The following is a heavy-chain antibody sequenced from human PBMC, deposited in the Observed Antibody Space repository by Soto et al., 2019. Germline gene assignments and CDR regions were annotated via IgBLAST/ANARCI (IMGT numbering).Heavy chain of an antibody. Sequence: ESGGGLVQPGGSLRLSCAASGFTFSSYWMSWVRQAPGKGLEWVANIKQDGSEKYYVDSVKGRFTISRDNAKNSLYLQMNSLRAEDTAVYYCARDSAVAGSCMDVWGQGTTVTVSS. CDR1: GFTFSSYW. D-gene: IGHD6-19*01. CDR3: ARDSAVAGSCMDV. V-gene: IGHV3-7*01. CDR2: IKQDGSEK. J-gene: IGHJ6*02.